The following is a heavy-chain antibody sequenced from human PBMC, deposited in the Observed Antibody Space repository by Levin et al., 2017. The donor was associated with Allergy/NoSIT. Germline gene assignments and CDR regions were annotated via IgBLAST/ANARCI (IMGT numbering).Heavy chain of an antibody. D-gene: IGHD5-12*01. V-gene: IGHV1-2*02. J-gene: IGHJ6*02. Sequence: PGESLKISCKASGYPFTGYYIHWVRQAPGQGLEWMGWINPNSGDTDYVQLFQGRVTMTRDTSISTAYMELSRLGSDDTAVYYCARGKYRGGLDVWGQGTTVTVSS. CDR3: ARGKYRGGLDV. CDR2: INPNSGDT. CDR1: GYPFTGYY.